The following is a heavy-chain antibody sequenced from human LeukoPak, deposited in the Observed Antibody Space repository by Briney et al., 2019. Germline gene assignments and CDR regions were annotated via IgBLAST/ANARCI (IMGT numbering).Heavy chain of an antibody. CDR2: INHSGST. CDR3: ARNRLRNWFDP. Sequence: GSLRLSCAASGFTFSSYSMNWIRQPPGKGLEWIGEINHSGSTNYNPSLKSRVTISVDTSKNQFSLKLSSVTAADTAVYYCARNRLRNWFDPWGQGTLVTVSS. D-gene: IGHD4-17*01. J-gene: IGHJ5*02. CDR1: GFTFSSYS. V-gene: IGHV4-34*01.